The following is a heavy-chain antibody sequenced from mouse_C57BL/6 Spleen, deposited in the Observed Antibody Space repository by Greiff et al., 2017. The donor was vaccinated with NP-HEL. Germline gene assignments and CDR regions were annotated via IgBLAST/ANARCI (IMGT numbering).Heavy chain of an antibody. CDR1: GFNFKDYY. Sequence: EVQLQQSGAELVRPGASVKLSCTASGFNFKDYYMHWVKQRPEQGLEWIGWIDPENGDTEYASKFQGKATITADTSSNTAYLQLRSLTSEDTAVYYCTTCDYGLGCYAMGYWGQGTSVTVSS. CDR2: IDPENGDT. CDR3: TTCDYGLGCYAMGY. D-gene: IGHD1-1*01. V-gene: IGHV14-4*01. J-gene: IGHJ4*01.